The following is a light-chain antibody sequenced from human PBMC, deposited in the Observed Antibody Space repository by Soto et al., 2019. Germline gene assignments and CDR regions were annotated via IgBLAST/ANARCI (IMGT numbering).Light chain of an antibody. CDR2: DAS. J-gene: IGKJ1*01. CDR1: QSVSSSN. V-gene: IGKV3D-20*01. CDR3: QSYGTSPT. Sequence: EIVLTQSPATLSLSPGERATLSCGASQSVSSSNLAWYQQKPGLAPKLLIYDASIRATGIPDRSSGGGSGTDFTLTISRLEPEDFAVYYCQSYGTSPTFGQGTKVESK.